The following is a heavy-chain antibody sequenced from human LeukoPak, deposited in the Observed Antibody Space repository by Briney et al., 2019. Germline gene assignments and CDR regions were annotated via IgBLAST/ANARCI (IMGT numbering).Heavy chain of an antibody. CDR1: GGSISSYY. V-gene: IGHV4-59*01. Sequence: SETLSLTCTVSGGSISSYYWSWIRQPPGKGLEWIGYIYYSGGTNYNPSLKSRVTISVDTSKNQFSLKLSSVTAADTAVYYCARGHRLGYYFDYWGQGTLVTVSS. D-gene: IGHD3-10*01. CDR2: IYYSGGT. J-gene: IGHJ4*02. CDR3: ARGHRLGYYFDY.